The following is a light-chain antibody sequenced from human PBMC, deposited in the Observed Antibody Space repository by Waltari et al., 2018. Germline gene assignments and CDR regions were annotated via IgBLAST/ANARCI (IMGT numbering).Light chain of an antibody. V-gene: IGLV2-23*01. CDR1: SSDVGTSNL. Sequence: QSALTQPASVSGSPGQSITISCTGTSSDVGTSNLVPWYQHHPGKAPKLMIYESTKRPSGVSNRFSGSKSGNTASLTISGLQAEDEADYYCCSFAGSSPHVVLGGGTKLTVL. J-gene: IGLJ2*01. CDR2: EST. CDR3: CSFAGSSPHVV.